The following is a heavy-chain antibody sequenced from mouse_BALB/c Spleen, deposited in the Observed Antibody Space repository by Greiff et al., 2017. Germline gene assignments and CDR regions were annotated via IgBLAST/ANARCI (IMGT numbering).Heavy chain of an antibody. CDR2: ISSGGSYT. V-gene: IGHV5-6-4*01. CDR1: GFTFSSYT. D-gene: IGHD4-1*02. Sequence: DVKLVESGGGLVKPGGSLKLSCAASGFTFSSYTMSWVRQTPEKRLEWVATISSGGSYTYYPDSVKGRFTISRDNAKNTLYLQMSSLKSEDTAMYYCTRDIPTGTTNVAWFAYWGQGTLVTVSA. CDR3: TRDIPTGTTNVAWFAY. J-gene: IGHJ3*01.